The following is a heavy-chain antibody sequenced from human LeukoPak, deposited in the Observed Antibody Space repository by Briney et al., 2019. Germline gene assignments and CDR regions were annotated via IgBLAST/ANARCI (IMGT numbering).Heavy chain of an antibody. J-gene: IGHJ4*02. Sequence: ASVKVSCKASGYTFTVYYMHWVRQRPGQGLEWMGCINPNSGGTSYAQKFQGRVTMTRDTSISTAYMELSRLRSDDTAVYYCARGRTIAAAGRLFDYWGQGTLVTVSS. CDR2: INPNSGGT. CDR3: ARGRTIAAAGRLFDY. V-gene: IGHV1-2*02. CDR1: GYTFTVYY. D-gene: IGHD6-13*01.